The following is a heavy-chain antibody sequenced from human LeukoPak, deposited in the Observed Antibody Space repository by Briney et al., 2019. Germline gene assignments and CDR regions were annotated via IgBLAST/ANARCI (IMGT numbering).Heavy chain of an antibody. CDR3: VYYDSSGCYYGRLRY. J-gene: IGHJ4*02. CDR2: ITATGDAT. V-gene: IGHV3-23*01. CDR1: AFTFHSHA. D-gene: IGHD3-22*01. Sequence: QAGGSLRLSCAASAFTFHSHAMSWVRQTPGKGLEWVSGITATGDATLYADSVRGRFTISRDNSKNTLYLHMSNLRAEDTAVYFCVYYDSSGCYYGRLRYWGQGTPVSVSS.